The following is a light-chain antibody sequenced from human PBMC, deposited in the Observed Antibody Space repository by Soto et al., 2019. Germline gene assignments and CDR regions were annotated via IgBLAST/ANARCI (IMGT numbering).Light chain of an antibody. CDR3: SSYTSSTTLGV. J-gene: IGLJ3*02. Sequence: QSALTQPASGSGSPGHSIPISGMETGGKVGGFSYVSWYQQHPGKAPKLMIYDVSNRPSGVSNRFSGSKSGNTASLTISGLQAEDEADYYCSSYTSSTTLGVFGGGTQLTVL. CDR2: DVS. V-gene: IGLV2-14*01. CDR1: GGKVGGFSY.